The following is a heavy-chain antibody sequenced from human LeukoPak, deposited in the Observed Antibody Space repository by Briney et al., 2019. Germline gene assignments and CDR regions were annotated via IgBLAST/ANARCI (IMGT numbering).Heavy chain of an antibody. D-gene: IGHD3-3*01. V-gene: IGHV1-2*02. CDR1: GYTFTGYY. J-gene: IGHJ4*02. CDR2: INPSSGGT. CDR3: ARGSYDFWSGLSPFDY. Sequence: ASVKVSCKASGYTFTGYYMHWVRQAPGQGLEWMGWINPSSGGTNYAQKFQGRVTMTRDTSISTAYMELSRLRSDDTAVYYCARGSYDFWSGLSPFDYWGQGTLVTVSS.